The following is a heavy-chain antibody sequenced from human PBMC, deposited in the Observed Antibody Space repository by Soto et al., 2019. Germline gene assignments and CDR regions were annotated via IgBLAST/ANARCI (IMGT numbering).Heavy chain of an antibody. CDR3: AKVPQYDYYYGMDV. CDR2: ISGSGGST. Sequence: GGSLRLSCAASGFTFSSYWMHWVRQAPGKGLEWVSGISGSGGSTCYADSVKGRFTISRDNSKNTLYLQMNSLRAEDTAVYYCAKVPQYDYYYGMDVWGQGTTVTVSS. D-gene: IGHD2-2*01. V-gene: IGHV3-23*01. CDR1: GFTFSSYW. J-gene: IGHJ6*02.